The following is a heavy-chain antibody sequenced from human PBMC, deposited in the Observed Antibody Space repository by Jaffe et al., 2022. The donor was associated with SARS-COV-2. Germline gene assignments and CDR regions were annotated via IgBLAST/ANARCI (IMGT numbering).Heavy chain of an antibody. CDR2: IKQDGSEK. Sequence: EVQLVESGGGLVQPGGSLRLSCAASGFTFSSYWMSWVRQAPGKGLEWVANIKQDGSEKYYVDSVKGRFTISRDNAKNSLYLQMNSLRAEDTAVYYCAREPLRGRAMDGHRWGQGTLVTVSS. CDR1: GFTFSSYW. D-gene: IGHD5-18*01. CDR3: AREPLRGRAMDGHR. V-gene: IGHV3-7*01. J-gene: IGHJ5*02.